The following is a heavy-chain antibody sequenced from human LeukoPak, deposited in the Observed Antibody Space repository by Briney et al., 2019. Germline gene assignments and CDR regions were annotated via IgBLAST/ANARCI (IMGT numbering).Heavy chain of an antibody. Sequence: SETLSLTCTVSGGSISSISYYWGWIRQPPGKGLEWIGSIYHSGSTYYNPSLKSRVTISVDTSKNQFSLKLSSVTAADTAVYYCARELSGTSAYFDYWGQGTLVTVSS. D-gene: IGHD1-14*01. CDR3: ARELSGTSAYFDY. J-gene: IGHJ4*02. V-gene: IGHV4-39*07. CDR2: IYHSGST. CDR1: GGSISSISYY.